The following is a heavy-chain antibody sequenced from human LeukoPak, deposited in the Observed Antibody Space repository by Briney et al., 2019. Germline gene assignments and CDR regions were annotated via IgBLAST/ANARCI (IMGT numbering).Heavy chain of an antibody. D-gene: IGHD3-10*01. CDR1: GYSFTSYW. CDR2: IYPGDSDT. Sequence: GESLKISCKGSGYSFTSYWIGWVRQMPGKGLEWMGIIYPGDSDTRYSPSFQGQVTISADKSISTAYLQWSSLKASDTAMYYCARVTRAYGSGSYYSPYYHYGMDVWGKGTTVTVSS. J-gene: IGHJ6*04. V-gene: IGHV5-51*01. CDR3: ARVTRAYGSGSYYSPYYHYGMDV.